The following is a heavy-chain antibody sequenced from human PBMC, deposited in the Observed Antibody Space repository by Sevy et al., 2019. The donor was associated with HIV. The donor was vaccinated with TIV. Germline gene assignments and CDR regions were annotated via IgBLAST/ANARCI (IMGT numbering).Heavy chain of an antibody. CDR1: GGTFSSYA. CDR2: IIPIFGTA. V-gene: IGHV1-69*13. CDR3: ARSGVNYYDSSGYFLDY. Sequence: ASVKVPCKASGGTFSSYAISWVRQAPGQGLEWMGGIIPIFGTANYAQKFQGRVTITADESTSTAYMELSSLRSEDTAVYYCARSGVNYYDSSGYFLDYWGQGTLVTVSS. J-gene: IGHJ4*02. D-gene: IGHD3-22*01.